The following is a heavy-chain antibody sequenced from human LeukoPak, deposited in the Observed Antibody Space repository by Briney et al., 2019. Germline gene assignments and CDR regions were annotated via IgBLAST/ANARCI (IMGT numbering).Heavy chain of an antibody. V-gene: IGHV4-59*01. CDR3: ARDRFGELDY. CDR1: GGSISSYY. D-gene: IGHD3-10*01. CDR2: IYYSGRS. Sequence: SETLSLTCTVSGGSISSYYWGWIRQPPGKGLEWIGSIYYSGRSNYNPSLKSRVTMSVDTSKNQFSLKLTSVSAADTAVYYCARDRFGELDYWGQGALVTVSS. J-gene: IGHJ4*02.